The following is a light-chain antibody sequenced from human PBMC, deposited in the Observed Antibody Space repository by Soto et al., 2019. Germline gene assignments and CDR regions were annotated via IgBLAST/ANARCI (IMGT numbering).Light chain of an antibody. Sequence: EIVLTQSPATLSLSPGERATLSCRASQSVSSYLAWYQQKPGQAPKLLIYDASNWASGIPARFSGSGSGTDFTLTISSLEPEDFAVYYCQQRSNWPSTFGQGTKLEIK. J-gene: IGKJ2*01. CDR1: QSVSSY. V-gene: IGKV3-11*01. CDR2: DAS. CDR3: QQRSNWPST.